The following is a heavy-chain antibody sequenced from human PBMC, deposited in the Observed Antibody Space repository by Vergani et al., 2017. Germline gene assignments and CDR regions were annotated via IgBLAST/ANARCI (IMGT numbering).Heavy chain of an antibody. CDR2: ICGSGGNT. D-gene: IGHD2-2*02. CDR1: GFPFSDYA. V-gene: IGHV3-23*01. J-gene: IGHJ4*02. CDR3: AKQGCTSATCYTNF. Sequence: EMQLLESGGGLVQPGGSLRLSCAASGFPFSDYAMNWGRQAPGKGLEWVSSICGSGGNTYYADSVKGRFTISRDNSKNVLSLQMNSLRAEDTAVYYCAKQGCTSATCYTNFWGQGTLVTVSS.